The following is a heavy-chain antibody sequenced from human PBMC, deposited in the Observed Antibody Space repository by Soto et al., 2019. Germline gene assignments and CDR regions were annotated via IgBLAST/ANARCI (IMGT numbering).Heavy chain of an antibody. V-gene: IGHV3-11*01. J-gene: IGHJ4*02. CDR2: ISNSGSTT. CDR3: VRDKYCSGGSCYSDY. D-gene: IGHD2-15*01. CDR1: GFTFSHYF. Sequence: QVQLVESGGGLAKPGGSLRLSCAASGFTFSHYFMTWIRQAPGKGLEWVSHISNSGSTTYYADSVKGRFTISRDNAKDSLSLQMNSLRAEDTAVYYCVRDKYCSGGSCYSDYWGQGTLVTVSS.